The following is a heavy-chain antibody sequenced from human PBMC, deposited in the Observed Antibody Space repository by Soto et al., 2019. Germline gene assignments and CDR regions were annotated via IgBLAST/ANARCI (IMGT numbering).Heavy chain of an antibody. Sequence: GGSLRLSCAASGFTFSSYAMHWVRQAPGKGLEWVAVISYDGSNKYYADSVKGRFTISRDNSKNTLYLQMNSLRAEDTAVYYCARGGRWDDLYYFDYWGQGTLVTVSS. CDR2: ISYDGSNK. V-gene: IGHV3-30-3*01. D-gene: IGHD1-1*01. CDR3: ARGGRWDDLYYFDY. J-gene: IGHJ4*02. CDR1: GFTFSSYA.